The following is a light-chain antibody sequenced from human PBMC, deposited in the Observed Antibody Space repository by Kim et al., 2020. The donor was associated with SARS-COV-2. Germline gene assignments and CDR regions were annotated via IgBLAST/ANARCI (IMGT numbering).Light chain of an antibody. V-gene: IGKV1-39*01. CDR2: AAS. J-gene: IGKJ1*01. CDR3: QQSHSIPWT. Sequence: DIQMTQHPSSLSASVGDRVTITCRASQTISSSLNWYQHKPGKAPKFLIYAASNLQGGVPSRFSGSGSGTDFTLTISSLRPEDFATYYCQQSHSIPWTFGQGTKVDIK. CDR1: QTISSS.